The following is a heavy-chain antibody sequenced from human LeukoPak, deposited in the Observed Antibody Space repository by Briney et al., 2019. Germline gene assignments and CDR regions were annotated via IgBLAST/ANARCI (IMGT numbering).Heavy chain of an antibody. V-gene: IGHV3-69-1*02. CDR1: GFRFSNFE. Sequence: MSGGSLRLSCVTSGFRFSNFEMNWVRQPPGKGLEWVSHISTGTYKAYADSVKGRFTISRDNAKNSLYLQMNSLRAEDTAVYYCAELGITMIGGVWGKGTTVTISS. J-gene: IGHJ6*04. CDR3: AELGITMIGGV. CDR2: ISTGTYK. D-gene: IGHD3-10*02.